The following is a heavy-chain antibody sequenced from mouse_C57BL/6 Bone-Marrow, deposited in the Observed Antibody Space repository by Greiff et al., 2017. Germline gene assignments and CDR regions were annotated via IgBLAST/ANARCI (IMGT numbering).Heavy chain of an antibody. CDR1: GFNIKDDY. CDR2: IDPENGDT. V-gene: IGHV14-4*01. D-gene: IGHD1-1*01. J-gene: IGHJ3*01. CDR3: TTGYYGSSFLAY. Sequence: EVKLVESGAELVRPGASVKLSCTASGFNIKDDYMHWVKQRPEQGLEWIGWIDPENGDTEYASKFQGKATITADTSSNTAYLQLSSLTSEDTAVYYGTTGYYGSSFLAYWGQGTLVTVSA.